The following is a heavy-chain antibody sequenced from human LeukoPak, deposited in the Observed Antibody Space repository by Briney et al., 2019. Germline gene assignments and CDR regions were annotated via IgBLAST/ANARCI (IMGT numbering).Heavy chain of an antibody. CDR2: MKRDGSEK. V-gene: IGHV3-7*01. CDR1: GFTFENYW. J-gene: IGHJ5*02. CDR3: ARDPVSHYDVLTGYEGFDP. Sequence: GGSLRLSCAASGFTFENYWMNWVRQAPGKGLEWVASMKRDGSEKYYVDSVEGRFTVSRDNAKNSLSLQMNSLRAEDTAVYYYARDPVSHYDVLTGYEGFDPWGQGTLVIVSS. D-gene: IGHD3-9*01.